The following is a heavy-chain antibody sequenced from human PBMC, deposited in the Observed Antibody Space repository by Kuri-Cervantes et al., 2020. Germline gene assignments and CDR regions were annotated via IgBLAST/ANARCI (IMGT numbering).Heavy chain of an antibody. Sequence: GGSLRLSCAASGFTFSSYAMHWVRQAPGKGLEWVAVISYDGSNKYYADSVKGRFTISRDNSKNTLYLQMNSLRAEDTAVYYCAKVGYSSGWAFDYWGQGTLVTVSS. J-gene: IGHJ4*02. V-gene: IGHV3-30-3*01. D-gene: IGHD6-19*01. CDR3: AKVGYSSGWAFDY. CDR2: ISYDGSNK. CDR1: GFTFSSYA.